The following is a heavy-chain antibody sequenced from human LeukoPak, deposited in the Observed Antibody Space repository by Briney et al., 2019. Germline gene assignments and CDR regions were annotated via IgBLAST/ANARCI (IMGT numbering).Heavy chain of an antibody. J-gene: IGHJ3*02. D-gene: IGHD3-22*01. CDR3: ARDRVFYYDSRTYPDAFDI. Sequence: GASVKVSCKASGYTFTGYYMHWVRQAPGQGLEWMGWINPNSGGTNYAQKFQGRVTMTRDTSISTAYMELSRLRSDDTAVYYCARDRVFYYDSRTYPDAFDIWGQGTMVTVSS. CDR1: GYTFTGYY. V-gene: IGHV1-2*02. CDR2: INPNSGGT.